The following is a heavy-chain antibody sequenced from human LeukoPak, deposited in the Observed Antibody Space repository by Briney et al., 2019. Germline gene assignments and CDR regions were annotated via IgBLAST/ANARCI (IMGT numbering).Heavy chain of an antibody. Sequence: PSETLSLTCAVYGGSFSGYYWSWIRQPPGKGLEWIGEINHSGSTNYNPSLKSRVTISVDTSKNQFPLKLSSVTAADTAVYYCAMDTYSSATYWGQGTLVTVSS. CDR3: AMDTYSSATY. V-gene: IGHV4-34*01. D-gene: IGHD6-19*01. J-gene: IGHJ4*02. CDR2: INHSGST. CDR1: GGSFSGYY.